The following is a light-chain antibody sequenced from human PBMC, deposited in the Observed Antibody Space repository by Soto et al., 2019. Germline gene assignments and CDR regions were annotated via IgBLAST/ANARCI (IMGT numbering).Light chain of an antibody. V-gene: IGKV3-11*01. CDR3: HQRSSWPLT. J-gene: IGKJ4*01. CDR2: DVS. CDR1: QSISSF. Sequence: EIVLTQSPATLSLSPGERATLSCRASQSISSFLAWYQHKPGRAPRLLIYDVSKRATGIPARFSASGSGTDFTLTISSLEPEDFAFYYCHQRSSWPLTFGGGTTVEIK.